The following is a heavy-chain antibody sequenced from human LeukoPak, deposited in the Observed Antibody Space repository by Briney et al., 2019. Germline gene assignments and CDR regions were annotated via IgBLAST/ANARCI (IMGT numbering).Heavy chain of an antibody. J-gene: IGHJ3*02. Sequence: ASVKVSCKASGYTFTTYYIHWVRQAPGQGLEWMGIINPSSGSTSYAQKFQGRVTMTRDTSTSTVYVELSSLRSEDTAVYYCARPLGTLHGAFDIWGQGTVVTVSS. CDR2: INPSSGST. V-gene: IGHV1-46*01. D-gene: IGHD3-16*02. CDR1: GYTFTTYY. CDR3: ARPLGTLHGAFDI.